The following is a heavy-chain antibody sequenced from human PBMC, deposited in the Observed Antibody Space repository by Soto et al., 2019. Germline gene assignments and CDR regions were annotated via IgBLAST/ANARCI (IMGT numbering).Heavy chain of an antibody. CDR1: GFTFSSYA. CDR2: ISYDGSNK. J-gene: IGHJ4*02. Sequence: GGSLRLSCAASGFTFSSYAMHWVRQAPGKGLEWVAVISYDGSNKYYADAVKGRFTISRDNSKNTLYLQMNRPRPEDTAVYYCAREPYSSSWRLIDSWGQGTLVTVS. D-gene: IGHD6-13*01. V-gene: IGHV3-30-3*01. CDR3: AREPYSSSWRLIDS.